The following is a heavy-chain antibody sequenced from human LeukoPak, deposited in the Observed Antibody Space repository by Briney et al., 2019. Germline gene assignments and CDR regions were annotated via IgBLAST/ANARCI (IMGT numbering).Heavy chain of an antibody. J-gene: IGHJ4*02. CDR1: GFTFSSYS. CDR2: ISSSSSYI. D-gene: IGHD1-26*01. V-gene: IGHV3-21*01. Sequence: GGSLRLSCAASGFTFSSYSMNWVRQAPGKGLEWVSSISSSSSYIYYADSVKGRFTISRDNAKNSLYLQMNSLRAEDTAVYYCAGGPVGEWELPLSPIDYWGQGTLVTVSS. CDR3: AGGPVGEWELPLSPIDY.